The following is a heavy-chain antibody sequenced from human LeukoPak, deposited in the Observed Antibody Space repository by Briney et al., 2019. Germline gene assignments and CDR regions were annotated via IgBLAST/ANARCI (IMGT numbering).Heavy chain of an antibody. CDR3: ARVTMVRGVTFDAFDI. Sequence: SETLPLTCAVYGGSFSGYYWSWIRQPPGKGLEWIGEINHSGSTNYNPSLKSRVTISVDTSKNQFSLKLSSVTAADTAVYYCARVTMVRGVTFDAFDIWGQGTMVTVSS. V-gene: IGHV4-34*01. CDR1: GGSFSGYY. D-gene: IGHD3-10*01. CDR2: INHSGST. J-gene: IGHJ3*02.